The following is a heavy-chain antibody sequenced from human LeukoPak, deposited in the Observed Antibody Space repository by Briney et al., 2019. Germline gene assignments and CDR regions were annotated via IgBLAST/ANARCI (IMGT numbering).Heavy chain of an antibody. D-gene: IGHD1-26*01. CDR3: AKDLVGAALYYYYGMDV. CDR2: IIDSGGAP. V-gene: IGHV3-23*01. J-gene: IGHJ6*02. CDR1: GFTFSTYA. Sequence: GGSLRLSCAASGFTFSTYAMSWVRQAARRGLEWVSSIIDSGGAPYYADSVKGRFTISRDNSKNTLYLQMNSLRAEDTAVYFCAKDLVGAALYYYYGMDVWGQGTTLTVSS.